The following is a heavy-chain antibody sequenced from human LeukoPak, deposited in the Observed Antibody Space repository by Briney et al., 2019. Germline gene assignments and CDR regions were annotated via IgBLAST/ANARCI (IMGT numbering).Heavy chain of an antibody. CDR1: GFTFRDYF. D-gene: IGHD3-9*01. CDR3: TREKRYFDWFQADY. V-gene: IGHV3-71*01. CDR2: IRNKAYGGIA. Sequence: GGSLRLSCAASGFTFRDYFMSWIRQAPGKGLEWVGFIRNKAYGGIAEYAASVKGRFTISRDDSKTIAYLQMNSLKTEDTAVYYCTREKRYFDWFQADYWGQGTLVTVSS. J-gene: IGHJ4*02.